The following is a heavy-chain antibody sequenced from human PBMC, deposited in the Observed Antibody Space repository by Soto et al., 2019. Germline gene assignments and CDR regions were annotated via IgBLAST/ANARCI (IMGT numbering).Heavy chain of an antibody. J-gene: IGHJ3*02. Sequence: QVQLVQSGAEVKKPGSSVKVSCKASGGIFIRHTISWVRQAPGQGLEWMGRIIPMLDIANYAQRFQGRVTSTADTSTNTAYMELSSLRSEDTAVYYCARANYIESSGWSSGFDIWGQGTTVTVSS. CDR3: ARANYIESSGWSSGFDI. D-gene: IGHD3-22*01. CDR2: IIPMLDIA. CDR1: GGIFIRHT. V-gene: IGHV1-69*02.